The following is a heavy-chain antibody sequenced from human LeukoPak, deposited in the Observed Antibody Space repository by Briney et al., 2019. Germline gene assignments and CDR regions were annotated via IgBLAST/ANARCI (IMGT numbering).Heavy chain of an antibody. Sequence: GASVKVSCKASGYTFTGYYMHWVRQAPGQGLEWMGWINPNSGGTNYAQKFQGRVTMTRDTSISTAYMELSRLRSDDTAVYYCARDRTKPNYGGNSVGYWSQGTLVTVSS. CDR1: GYTFTGYY. D-gene: IGHD4-23*01. CDR3: ARDRTKPNYGGNSVGY. V-gene: IGHV1-2*02. CDR2: INPNSGGT. J-gene: IGHJ4*02.